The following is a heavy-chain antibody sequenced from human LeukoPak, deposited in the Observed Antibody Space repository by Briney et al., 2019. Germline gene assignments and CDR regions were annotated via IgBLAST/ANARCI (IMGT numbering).Heavy chain of an antibody. CDR2: ISWNSDSI. Sequence: SLRLSCAASGLTFYDYAMHLVRQAPGGGLWWVSGISWNSDSIAYADSLKVRFTISRDNAKTSLYLQMSSLRAEDTALYYCAKDISVWVMTTPAGFDYWGQATLVTVSS. CDR3: AKDISVWVMTTPAGFDY. CDR1: GLTFYDYA. J-gene: IGHJ4*02. V-gene: IGHV3-9*01. D-gene: IGHD4-11*01.